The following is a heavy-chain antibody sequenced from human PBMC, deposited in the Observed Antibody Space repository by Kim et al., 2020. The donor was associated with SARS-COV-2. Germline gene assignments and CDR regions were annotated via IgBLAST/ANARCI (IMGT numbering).Heavy chain of an antibody. J-gene: IGHJ4*02. D-gene: IGHD5-18*01. V-gene: IGHV4-34*01. CDR1: GGSFSGYY. CDR3: ARGQFGYRTQPPVTRYFDY. CDR2: INHSGST. Sequence: SETLSLTCAVYGGSFSGYYWSWIRQPPGKGLEWIGEINHSGSTNYNPSLKSRVTISVDTSKNQFSLKLSSVTAADTAVYYCARGQFGYRTQPPVTRYFDYWGQGTLVTVSS.